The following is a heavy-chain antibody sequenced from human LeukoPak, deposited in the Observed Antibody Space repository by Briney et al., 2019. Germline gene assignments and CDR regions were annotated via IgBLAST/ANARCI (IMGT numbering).Heavy chain of an antibody. J-gene: IGHJ3*02. Sequence: GGSLRLSCAASGFTFSSYEINWVRQAPGKGLEWVSYISSSGSTIKYADSVKGRFTISRGNAKNSLYLQMNSLRAEDTAVYYCAREGRGAFDIWGQGTMVTVSS. D-gene: IGHD3-10*01. CDR3: AREGRGAFDI. V-gene: IGHV3-48*03. CDR2: ISSSGSTI. CDR1: GFTFSSYE.